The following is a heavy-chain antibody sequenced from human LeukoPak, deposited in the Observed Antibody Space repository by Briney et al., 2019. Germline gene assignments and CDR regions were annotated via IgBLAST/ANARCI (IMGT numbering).Heavy chain of an antibody. Sequence: GGSLRLSCAASGFAFSNYAMSWVRQTPGKGLEWVSSIGGSGADTYSADSVKGRFIISRDNSKNTLYLQMNSLRAEDTAIYYCAKSTWGGMAGYQLLTAYFDYWGQGTLVTVSS. CDR3: AKSTWGGMAGYQLLTAYFDY. V-gene: IGHV3-23*01. D-gene: IGHD2-2*01. CDR1: GFAFSNYA. J-gene: IGHJ4*02. CDR2: IGGSGADT.